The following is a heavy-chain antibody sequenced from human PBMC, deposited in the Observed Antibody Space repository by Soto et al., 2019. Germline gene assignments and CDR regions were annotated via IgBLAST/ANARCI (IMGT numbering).Heavy chain of an antibody. J-gene: IGHJ6*02. CDR1: GDSVSSNGAA. CDR3: ARGHAGTVDV. V-gene: IGHV6-1*01. Sequence: SQTLSLTCAISGDSVSSNGAAWIWIRQSPSRGLQWLGRTYYGSKWNNDYAVSVKGRITINPDTSKNQFSLQLNSVTPEDTAVYYCARGHAGTVDVWGQGTTVTVSS. CDR2: TYYGSKWNN. D-gene: IGHD1-7*01.